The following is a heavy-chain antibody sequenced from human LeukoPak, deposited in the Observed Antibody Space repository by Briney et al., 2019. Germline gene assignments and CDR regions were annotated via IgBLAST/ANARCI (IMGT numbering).Heavy chain of an antibody. D-gene: IGHD3-10*01. CDR1: DCTIRCYW. CDR2: INQDGSEK. Sequence: GGSLRLSCAASDCTIRCYWMCWVRQAPGKGLEWVANINQDGSEKYFVDSVKGRFTISRDNAKNSLYLQMNSLRAEDTAVYYCPCGGARPMVRGVTLYYYYYMDVWGKGTTVTVSS. V-gene: IGHV3-7*01. J-gene: IGHJ6*03. CDR3: PCGGARPMVRGVTLYYYYYMDV.